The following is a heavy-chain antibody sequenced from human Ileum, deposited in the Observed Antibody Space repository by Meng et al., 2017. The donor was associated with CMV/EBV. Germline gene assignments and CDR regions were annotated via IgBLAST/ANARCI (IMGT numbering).Heavy chain of an antibody. CDR3: TRDVRRAMDV. J-gene: IGHJ6*02. CDR2: IKPDGSEK. CDR1: GFTFSNHW. Sequence: GGSLRLSCAASGFTFSNHWMSWVRQAPGKGLEWVGDIKPDGSEKQYVDSVKGRFIISRDSTKNSLYLQMNSLRGEDTAVYYCTRDVRRAMDVWGQGTTVTVSS. V-gene: IGHV3-7*01.